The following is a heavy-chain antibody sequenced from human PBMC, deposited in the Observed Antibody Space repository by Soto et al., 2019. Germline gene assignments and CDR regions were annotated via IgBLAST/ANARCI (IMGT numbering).Heavy chain of an antibody. CDR2: TTYDGGIK. V-gene: IGHV3-30*03. CDR1: GLSFSSYG. CDR3: AGALENPYFYYGINV. J-gene: IGHJ6*02. D-gene: IGHD1-1*01. Sequence: VGSLRLPCAASGLSFSSYGMEWVRLAACKGLEWVAATTYDGGIKHYVDSVKGRFTISRDNSKNTLYLQMNSLRVEDTATYYCAGALENPYFYYGINVWGQGTTVTVSS.